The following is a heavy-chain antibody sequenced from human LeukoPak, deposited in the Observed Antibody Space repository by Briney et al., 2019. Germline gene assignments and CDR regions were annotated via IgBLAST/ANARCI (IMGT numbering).Heavy chain of an antibody. CDR3: AREGDSSSWYPFYFDY. Sequence: SGTLSLTCGVSGGSISSSNRWSWVRQPPGKGLEWIGEIYHEGSTKYSPSLRSRVTISVDKSRNQFSLKLSSVTAADTAVYYCAREGDSSSWYPFYFDYWGQGTLVTVSS. J-gene: IGHJ4*02. D-gene: IGHD6-13*01. CDR1: GGSISSSNR. V-gene: IGHV4-4*02. CDR2: IYHEGST.